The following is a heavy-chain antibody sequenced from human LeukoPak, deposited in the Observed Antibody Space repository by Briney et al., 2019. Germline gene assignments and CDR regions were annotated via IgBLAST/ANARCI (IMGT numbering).Heavy chain of an antibody. Sequence: ASVKVSCKASGYTFTGYYMHWVRQAPGQGLEWMGWINPNSGGANYAQKFQGRVTMTRDTSISTAYMELSRLRADDTAVYYCARDLRDGYQNDYWGQGTLVTVSS. D-gene: IGHD5-24*01. CDR2: INPNSGGA. CDR3: ARDLRDGYQNDY. J-gene: IGHJ4*02. V-gene: IGHV1-2*02. CDR1: GYTFTGYY.